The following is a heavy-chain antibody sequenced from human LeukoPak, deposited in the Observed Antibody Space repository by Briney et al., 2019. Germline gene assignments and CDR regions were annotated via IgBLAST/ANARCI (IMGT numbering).Heavy chain of an antibody. CDR1: GFIFNRHA. V-gene: IGHV3-30*04. J-gene: IGHJ4*02. Sequence: GGSLRLSCTTSGFIFNRHAFHWVRQAPGKGLEWVAVIGYDGIHKYYADSVKGRFTISRDDSKNTLYLQMDSLRTEDTAVYYCARAIMGTENLDYWGQGTLVTVSS. D-gene: IGHD5-18*01. CDR3: ARAIMGTENLDY. CDR2: IGYDGIHK.